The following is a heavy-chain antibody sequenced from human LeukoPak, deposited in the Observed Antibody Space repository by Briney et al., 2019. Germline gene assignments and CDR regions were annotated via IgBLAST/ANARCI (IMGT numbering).Heavy chain of an antibody. V-gene: IGHV3-21*01. CDR1: GFTFSRDS. J-gene: IGHJ4*02. CDR2: ISSSSTYI. D-gene: IGHD3-10*01. CDR3: AKGYGSGSYSIDY. Sequence: GGSLRLSCAASGFTFSRDSMNWVRQAPGKGLEWVSSISSSSTYIYYADSVKGRFTISRDNSKNTLYLQMNSLRPEDTAVYSCAKGYGSGSYSIDYWGQGTLVTVSS.